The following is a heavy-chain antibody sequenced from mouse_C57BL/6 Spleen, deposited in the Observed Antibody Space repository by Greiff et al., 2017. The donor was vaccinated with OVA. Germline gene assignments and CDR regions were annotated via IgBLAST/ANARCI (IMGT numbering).Heavy chain of an antibody. Sequence: EVQLVESGGGLVKPGGSLKLSCAASGFTFSDYGMHWVRQAPEKGLEWVAYISSGSSTIYYADTVKGRFTISRDNAKNTLFLQMTSLRSEDTAMYYCARGLRYWYFDVWGTGTTVTVSS. CDR1: GFTFSDYG. D-gene: IGHD1-1*01. CDR3: ARGLRYWYFDV. V-gene: IGHV5-17*01. J-gene: IGHJ1*03. CDR2: ISSGSSTI.